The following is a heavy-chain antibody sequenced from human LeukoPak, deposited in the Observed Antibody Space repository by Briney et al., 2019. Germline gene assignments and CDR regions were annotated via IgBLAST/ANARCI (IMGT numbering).Heavy chain of an antibody. J-gene: IGHJ4*02. D-gene: IGHD3-10*02. V-gene: IGHV4-38-2*01. CDR3: ASSNPRFGELSAPFDY. CDR2: IYHSGST. Sequence: PSETLSLTCAVSGYSISSGYYWGWIRQPPGKGLEWIGSIYHSGSTYYNPSLKSRVTISVDTSKNQFSLKLSSVTAADTAVYYCASSNPRFGELSAPFDYWGQATLLTDSS. CDR1: GYSISSGYY.